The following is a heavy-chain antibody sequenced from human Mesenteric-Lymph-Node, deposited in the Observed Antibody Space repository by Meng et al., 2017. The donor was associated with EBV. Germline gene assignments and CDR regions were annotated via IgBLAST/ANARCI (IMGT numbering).Heavy chain of an antibody. CDR3: ARGRKGTYYYGSGGWFDT. V-gene: IGHV1-69*01. CDR1: GGTFSSYA. CDR2: IIPIFGTA. Sequence: QVQLVQSGAEVKKPXSSVKVXCKASGGTFSSYAISWVLQAPGQGLEWMGGIIPIFGTANYAQKFQGRVTITADESTSTAYMELSSLRSEDTAVYYCARGRKGTYYYGSGGWFDTWGHGTLVTVSS. J-gene: IGHJ5*01. D-gene: IGHD3-10*01.